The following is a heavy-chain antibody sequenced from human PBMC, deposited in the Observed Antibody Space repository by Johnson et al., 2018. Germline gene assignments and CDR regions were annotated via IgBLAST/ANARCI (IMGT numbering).Heavy chain of an antibody. CDR2: INHSGST. V-gene: IGHV4-34*01. CDR3: ARGRVEAYYYYYYGMDV. Sequence: QVQLQQWGAGLLKPSVTLSLTCAVYGGSFSGYYWSWIRQPPGKGLEWIGEINHSGSTNYNPSLKSRVTISVDTSKNQFSLKLSSVTAADTAVYYCARGRVEAYYYYYYGMDVWGQGTTVTVSS. CDR1: GGSFSGYY. J-gene: IGHJ6*02.